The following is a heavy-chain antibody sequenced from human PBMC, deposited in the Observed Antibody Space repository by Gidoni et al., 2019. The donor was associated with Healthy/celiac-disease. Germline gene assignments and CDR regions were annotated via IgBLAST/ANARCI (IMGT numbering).Heavy chain of an antibody. CDR1: GFTFSSYS. CDR3: ANWYCSGGSCKSGGFDY. V-gene: IGHV3-21*01. CDR2: ISSSSSYI. Sequence: EVQLVESGGGLVKPGGSLRLSCAPSGFTFSSYSMNWVRPAPGKVLGWVSSISSSSSYIYYADSVKGRFTISRDNAKNSLYLQMNSLRAEDTAVYYCANWYCSGGSCKSGGFDYWGQGTLVTVSS. D-gene: IGHD2-15*01. J-gene: IGHJ4*02.